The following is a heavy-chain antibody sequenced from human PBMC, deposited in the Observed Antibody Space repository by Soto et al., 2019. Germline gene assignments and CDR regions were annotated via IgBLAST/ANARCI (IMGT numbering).Heavy chain of an antibody. CDR3: ERDRYSSGWYSY. CDR1: GLTFSSYA. J-gene: IGHJ4*02. CDR2: ISYDGSNK. V-gene: IGHV3-30-3*01. Sequence: PGGSLRLSCAASGLTFSSYAMHWVRQAPGKGLEWVAVISYDGSNKYYADSVKGRFTISRDNSKNTLYLQMNSLRAEDTAVYYCERDRYSSGWYSYWGQGTLVSVSS. D-gene: IGHD6-19*01.